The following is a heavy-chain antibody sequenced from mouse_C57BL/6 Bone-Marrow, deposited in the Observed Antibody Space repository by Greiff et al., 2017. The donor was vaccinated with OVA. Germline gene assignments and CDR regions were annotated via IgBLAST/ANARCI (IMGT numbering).Heavy chain of an antibody. CDR3: ARDWFAY. V-gene: IGHV1-54*01. CDR2: INPGSGGT. Sequence: VQLQQPGAELVRPGTSVKVSCKASGYAFTNYLIEWVKQRPGQGLEWIGVINPGSGGTNYNEKFKGKATLTADKSSSTAYMQLSSLTSEDSAVYFCARDWFAYWGQGTLVTVSA. CDR1: GYAFTNYL. J-gene: IGHJ3*01.